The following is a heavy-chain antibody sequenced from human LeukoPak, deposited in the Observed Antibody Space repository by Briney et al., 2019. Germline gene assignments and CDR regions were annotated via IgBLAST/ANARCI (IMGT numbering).Heavy chain of an antibody. V-gene: IGHV3-23*01. CDR2: ISDSVGRT. Sequence: GGSLRLSCAVSGITLSNYGMSWVRQAPGTGLEWVAGISDSVGRTNYADSVKGRFTISRDNPKNTLYLQMNSLRAEDTAVYFCAKRGVVIRVILVGFHKEANYFDSWAREPWSPSPQ. CDR3: AKRGVVIRVILVGFHKEANYFDS. J-gene: IGHJ4*02. D-gene: IGHD3-22*01. CDR1: GITLSNYG.